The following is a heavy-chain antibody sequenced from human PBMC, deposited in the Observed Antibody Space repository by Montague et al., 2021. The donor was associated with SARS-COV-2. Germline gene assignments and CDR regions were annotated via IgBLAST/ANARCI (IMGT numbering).Heavy chain of an antibody. D-gene: IGHD3-16*01. CDR3: AREVVGVKTNWLDT. V-gene: IGHV4-61*03. J-gene: IGHJ5*02. CDR2: IYFNGKT. Sequence: SETLSLTCSVSGGSVRSNNCYWTCHPRPPGKGLEWNSYIYFNGKTILNPSIEGRVTTSIDTSKNHFSLRLTSVTHADTAVYYCAREVVGVKTNWLDTWGQGTLVTVSS. CDR1: GGSVRSNNCY.